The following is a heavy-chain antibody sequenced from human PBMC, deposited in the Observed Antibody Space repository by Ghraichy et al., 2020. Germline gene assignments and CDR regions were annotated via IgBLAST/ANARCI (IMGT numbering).Heavy chain of an antibody. CDR1: GGSISSSGYY. CDR3: ARHKYYYSSGYPTQNWFDP. CDR2: IYYSGST. Sequence: SETLSLTCTVSGGSISSSGYYWGWIRQPPGKGLEWIGNIYYSGSTSYNPSLKSRVTISVDTSKNQFSLKLSSVTVADTAVYYCARHKYYYSSGYPTQNWFDPWGQGTLVTVSS. V-gene: IGHV4-39*01. D-gene: IGHD3-22*01. J-gene: IGHJ5*02.